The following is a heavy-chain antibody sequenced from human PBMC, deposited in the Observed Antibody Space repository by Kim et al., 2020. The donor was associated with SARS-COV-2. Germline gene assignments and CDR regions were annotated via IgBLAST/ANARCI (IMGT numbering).Heavy chain of an antibody. D-gene: IGHD3-22*01. Sequence: GGSLRLSCAASGFTFSSYSMNWVRQAPGKGLEWVSSISSSSSYIYYADSVKGRFTISRDNAKNSLYLQMNSLRAEDTAVYYCARELNVCYYYDSSGYRYFDYWAPGTLLTVSS. J-gene: IGHJ4*02. CDR1: GFTFSSYS. V-gene: IGHV3-21*01. CDR2: ISSSSSYI. CDR3: ARELNVCYYYDSSGYRYFDY.